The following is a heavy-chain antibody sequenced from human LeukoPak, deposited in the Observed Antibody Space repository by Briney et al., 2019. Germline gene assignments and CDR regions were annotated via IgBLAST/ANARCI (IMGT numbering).Heavy chain of an antibody. CDR1: GFTFSSYS. CDR3: ARGDSSSWYSFDY. D-gene: IGHD6-13*01. Sequence: GGSLRLSCAASGFTFSSYSMNWVRQAPGKGLEWVSYISRSSSTIYYADSAKGRFTISRDNAKNSLYLQMNSLRDEDTAVYYCARGDSSSWYSFDYWDQGTLVTVSS. J-gene: IGHJ4*02. V-gene: IGHV3-48*02. CDR2: ISRSSSTI.